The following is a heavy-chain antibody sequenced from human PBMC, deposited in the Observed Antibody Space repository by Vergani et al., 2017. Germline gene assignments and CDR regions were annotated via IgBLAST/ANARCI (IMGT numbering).Heavy chain of an antibody. CDR2: ISYDGSNK. V-gene: IGHV3-30*18. D-gene: IGHD6-13*01. J-gene: IGHJ6*02. CDR1: GFTFSSYA. CDR3: AKDSQAGYYYYGMDV. Sequence: VQLLESGGGLVQPGGSLRLSCAASGFTFSSYAMSWVRQAPGKGLEWVAVISYDGSNKYYADSVKGRFTISRDNSKNTLYLQMNSLRAEDTAVYYCAKDSQAGYYYYGMDVWGQGTTVTVSS.